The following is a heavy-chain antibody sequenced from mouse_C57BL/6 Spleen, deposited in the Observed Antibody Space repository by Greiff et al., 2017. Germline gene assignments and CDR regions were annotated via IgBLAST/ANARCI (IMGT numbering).Heavy chain of an antibody. CDR2: ISYDGSN. J-gene: IGHJ2*01. CDR1: GYSITSGYY. D-gene: IGHD1-1*01. V-gene: IGHV3-6*01. CDR3: ARRYYGSSSHFDY. Sequence: EVKVEESGPGLVKPSQSLSLTCSVTGYSITSGYYWNWIRQFPGNKLEWMGYISYDGSNNYNPSLKNRISITRDTSKNQFFLKLNSVTTEDTATYYCARRYYGSSSHFDYWGQGTTLTVSS.